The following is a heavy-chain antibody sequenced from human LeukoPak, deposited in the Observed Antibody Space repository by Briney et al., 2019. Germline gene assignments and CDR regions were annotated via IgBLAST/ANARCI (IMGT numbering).Heavy chain of an antibody. J-gene: IGHJ5*02. CDR2: IYHSGST. CDR3: ARGAEDPYYYGSGSYFWFDP. D-gene: IGHD3-10*01. Sequence: LRLSCAASGFTFSSYAMSWIRQPPGKGLEWIGYIYHSGSTYYNPSLKSRVTISVDRSKNQFSLKLSSVTAADTAVYYCARGAEDPYYYGSGSYFWFDPWGQGTLVTVSS. CDR1: GFTFSSYA. V-gene: IGHV4-30-2*01.